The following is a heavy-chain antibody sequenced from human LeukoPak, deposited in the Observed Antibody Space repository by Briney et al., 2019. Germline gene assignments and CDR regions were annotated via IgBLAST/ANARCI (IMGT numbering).Heavy chain of an antibody. J-gene: IGHJ2*01. V-gene: IGHV4-61*05. Sequence: SETLSLTCTVSGYSISSGYYWGWIRQPPGKGLEWIGYIYYSGSTNHNPSLKSRVTISVDTSKNQISLKVSSVTAADTAVYYCARGSRIQLWSTLRRDWYFDLWGRGTLVTVSS. D-gene: IGHD5-18*01. CDR3: ARGSRIQLWSTLRRDWYFDL. CDR1: GYSISSGYY. CDR2: IYYSGST.